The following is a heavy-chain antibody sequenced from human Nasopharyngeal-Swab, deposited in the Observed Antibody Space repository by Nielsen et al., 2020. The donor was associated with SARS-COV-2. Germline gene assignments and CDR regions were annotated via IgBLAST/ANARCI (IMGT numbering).Heavy chain of an antibody. D-gene: IGHD2-2*01. Sequence: GESLKISCAASGFTFSSYAMSWVRQAPGKGLEWVSAISGSGGSTYYADSVKGRFTISRDNPKNTLYLQMNSLRAEDTAVYYCAKALPYCSSTSCPLDYWGQGTLVTVSS. V-gene: IGHV3-23*01. CDR3: AKALPYCSSTSCPLDY. CDR2: ISGSGGST. CDR1: GFTFSSYA. J-gene: IGHJ4*02.